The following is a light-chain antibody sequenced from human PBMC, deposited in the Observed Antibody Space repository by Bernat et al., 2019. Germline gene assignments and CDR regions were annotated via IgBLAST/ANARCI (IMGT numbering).Light chain of an antibody. CDR3: QQYDNLPWT. CDR2: DAS. CDR1: QDITKY. Sequence: DIQMTQSPSSLSASVGDRVTITCQASQDITKYLNWYQQKTGKAPRLLIYDASNLETGVPSRFSGSGSGTDFTFTISSLQPEDIATYYCQQYDNLPWTFGQGTKVEIK. J-gene: IGKJ1*01. V-gene: IGKV1-33*01.